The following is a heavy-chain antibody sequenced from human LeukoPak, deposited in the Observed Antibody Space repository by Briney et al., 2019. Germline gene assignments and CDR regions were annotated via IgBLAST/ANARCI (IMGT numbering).Heavy chain of an antibody. Sequence: GGSLRLSCAASGFTFSSYAMSWVRQAPGKGLEWVSAISGSGGSTYYADSVKGRFTISRDNSKNTLYLQMNSLRAEDTAVYYCAKLGVGGGITIFGVVITPSHYFDYWGQGTLVTVSS. CDR1: GFTFSSYA. J-gene: IGHJ4*02. CDR3: AKLGVGGGITIFGVVITPSHYFDY. CDR2: ISGSGGST. D-gene: IGHD3-3*01. V-gene: IGHV3-23*01.